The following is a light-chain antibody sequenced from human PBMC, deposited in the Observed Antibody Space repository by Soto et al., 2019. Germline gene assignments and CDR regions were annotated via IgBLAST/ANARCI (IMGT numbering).Light chain of an antibody. J-gene: IGKJ1*01. CDR1: QSVSSSY. V-gene: IGKV3-20*01. Sequence: EIVLTQSPGTPSLSPGERATLSCRASQSVSSSYLAWYQQKPGQAPRLLIHDASSRATGISDRFTGSGSGTDFTLTISSLQSEDFAVYYCQQYNNWPPWTFGQGTKVDIK. CDR2: DAS. CDR3: QQYNNWPPWT.